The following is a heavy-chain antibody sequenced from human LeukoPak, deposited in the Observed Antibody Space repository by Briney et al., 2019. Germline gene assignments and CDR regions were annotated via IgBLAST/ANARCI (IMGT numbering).Heavy chain of an antibody. CDR1: GYTFTSYY. V-gene: IGHV1-46*01. CDR3: ARAMRITMIVVVLYYMDV. CDR2: INPSGGST. J-gene: IGHJ6*03. D-gene: IGHD3-22*01. Sequence: ASVKVSCKASGYTFTSYYMHWVRQAPGQGLEWMGIINPSGGSTSYAQKFQGRVTMTRDTSTSTVYMELSSLRSEDTAVYYCARAMRITMIVVVLYYMDVWGKGTTVTVSS.